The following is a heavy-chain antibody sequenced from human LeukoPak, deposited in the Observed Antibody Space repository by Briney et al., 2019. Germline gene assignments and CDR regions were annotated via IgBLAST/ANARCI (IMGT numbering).Heavy chain of an antibody. CDR1: GFTFSTYA. Sequence: PGGSLRLSCAASGFTFSTYAMSWVRQAPGKGLEWVSGSSGSGGSTYHADSVKGRFTISRDNSKNMLYLQMHSLRAEDTAVYYCAKGWMKSSLHGFDMWGQGTKVIVSS. J-gene: IGHJ3*02. D-gene: IGHD1-26*01. CDR2: SSGSGGST. V-gene: IGHV3-23*01. CDR3: AKGWMKSSLHGFDM.